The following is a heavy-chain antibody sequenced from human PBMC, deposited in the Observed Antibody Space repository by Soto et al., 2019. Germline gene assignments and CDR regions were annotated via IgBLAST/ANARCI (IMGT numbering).Heavy chain of an antibody. J-gene: IGHJ6*02. Sequence: SVKVSCKAPGSTFSTHAIIWVRQAPGHGLEWMGGIIPISGTTYYTQKFPGRVTITADEPTSTAFMELSSLKSEDTAVFYCARGYCSGGNCYSGMDVWGQGTMVTVSS. D-gene: IGHD2-15*01. CDR1: GSTFSTHA. CDR3: ARGYCSGGNCYSGMDV. V-gene: IGHV1-69*13. CDR2: IIPISGTT.